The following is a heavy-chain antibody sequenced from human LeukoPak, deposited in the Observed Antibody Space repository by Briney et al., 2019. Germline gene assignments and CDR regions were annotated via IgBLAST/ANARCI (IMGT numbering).Heavy chain of an antibody. Sequence: GGSLRLSCPASGFPVSSNYMSLVPQAPGKGLGWVSVIYSGGSTYYADSAKGRFTISRDNAKNTRYLQMNSLGAEDTAVYYCAELGITMIGGVWGKGPTVSISS. V-gene: IGHV3-53*01. J-gene: IGHJ6*04. CDR2: IYSGGST. CDR1: GFPVSSNY. CDR3: AELGITMIGGV. D-gene: IGHD3-10*02.